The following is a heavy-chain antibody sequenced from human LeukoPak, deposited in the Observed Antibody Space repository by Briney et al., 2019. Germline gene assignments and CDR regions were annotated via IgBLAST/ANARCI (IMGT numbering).Heavy chain of an antibody. J-gene: IGHJ4*02. CDR1: GFPFSNYW. V-gene: IGHV3-74*01. Sequence: GGSLRLSCAASGFPFSNYWMYWVRQAPGKGLVWVSRITSDGRSTNYVDSVKGRFTISRDNAKNTLYLQMNSLRADDTAVYYWARGGDCYSRGYFYSWGQGSLVTVSS. D-gene: IGHD5-24*01. CDR3: ARGGDCYSRGYFYS. CDR2: ITSDGRST.